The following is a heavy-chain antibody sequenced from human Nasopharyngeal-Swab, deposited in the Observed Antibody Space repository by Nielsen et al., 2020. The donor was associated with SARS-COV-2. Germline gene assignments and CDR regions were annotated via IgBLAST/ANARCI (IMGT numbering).Heavy chain of an antibody. V-gene: IGHV1-46*01. CDR2: INPSGGST. Sequence: WVRQAHGQGLEGMGIINPSGGSTSYAQKFQGRVTMTRDTSTSTVYMELSSLRSEDTAVYYCARDRVAAAGTGSDYYYYYYMDVWGKGTTVTVSS. D-gene: IGHD6-13*01. J-gene: IGHJ6*03. CDR3: ARDRVAAAGTGSDYYYYYYMDV.